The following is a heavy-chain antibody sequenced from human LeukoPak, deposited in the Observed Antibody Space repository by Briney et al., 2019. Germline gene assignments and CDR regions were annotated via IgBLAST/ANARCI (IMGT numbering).Heavy chain of an antibody. D-gene: IGHD3-16*01. Sequence: SETLSLTCTVSGGSISSYYWSWIRQPPGKGLEWIGYIYYSGSTNYNPSLKNRGTISVDTSKNQFSLKLSSVTAADTAVYYCARLGRLREMSFDYWGQGTLVTVSS. CDR3: ARLGRLREMSFDY. CDR2: IYYSGST. CDR1: GGSISSYY. V-gene: IGHV4-59*08. J-gene: IGHJ4*02.